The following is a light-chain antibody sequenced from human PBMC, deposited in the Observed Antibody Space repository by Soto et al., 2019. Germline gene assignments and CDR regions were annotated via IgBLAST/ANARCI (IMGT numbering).Light chain of an antibody. V-gene: IGKV1-39*01. J-gene: IGKJ2*01. CDR2: SAS. Sequence: DIPMTQSPSSLSASVGDRVTITCRASRNISTYLNWYQQRPVKSPKLLIYSASSLQSGVPSRFSGGGSRSDFIHTLSTLQPDDFATYYCPQTYIPPYSFGPGTKLEIK. CDR3: PQTYIPPYS. CDR1: RNISTY.